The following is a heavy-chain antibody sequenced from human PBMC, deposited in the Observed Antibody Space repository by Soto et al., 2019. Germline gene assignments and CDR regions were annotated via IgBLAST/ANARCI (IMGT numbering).Heavy chain of an antibody. V-gene: IGHV3-74*01. J-gene: IGHJ5*02. Sequence: EVQLVESGGGLVQPGGSLRLSCAASGFTFSSYWMHWVRQAPGKGLVWVSRINSDGSSTSYADSVKGRFTISRDNAKNTLYLQMNSLRAEDTAVYYCARDGIVVVPAAIDWFDPWGQGTLVTVSS. CDR2: INSDGSST. D-gene: IGHD2-2*01. CDR1: GFTFSSYW. CDR3: ARDGIVVVPAAIDWFDP.